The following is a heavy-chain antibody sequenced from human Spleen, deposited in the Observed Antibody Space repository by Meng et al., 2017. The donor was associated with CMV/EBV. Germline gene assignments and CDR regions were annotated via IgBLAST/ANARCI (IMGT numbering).Heavy chain of an antibody. D-gene: IGHD5-18*01. V-gene: IGHV1-46*01. J-gene: IGHJ4*02. CDR1: GYTFTSYY. CDR3: AREGDQLWFVY. Sequence: ASVKVSCKASGYTFTSYYMHWVRQAPGQGLEWMGIINPSGGSTSYAQKFQGRVTMTTDTSTTTAYMELRSLTSDDTAVYYCAREGDQLWFVYCGQGTLVTVSS. CDR2: INPSGGST.